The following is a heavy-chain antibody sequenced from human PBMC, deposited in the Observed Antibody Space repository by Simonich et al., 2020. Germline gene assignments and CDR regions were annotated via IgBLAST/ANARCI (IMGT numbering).Heavy chain of an antibody. CDR2: INPNSGGT. CDR3: ARGRLTGDKGAFDI. J-gene: IGHJ3*02. V-gene: IGHV1-2*02. Sequence: QVPLVQSGAEVKKPGASVKVSCKASGYTFTGYYMHWVRQAPGQGLEWMGWINPNSGGTNYAQKLQGRVTMTRDTSISKAYMELSRLRSDDTAVYYCARGRLTGDKGAFDIWGQGTMVTVSS. CDR1: GYTFTGYY. D-gene: IGHD7-27*01.